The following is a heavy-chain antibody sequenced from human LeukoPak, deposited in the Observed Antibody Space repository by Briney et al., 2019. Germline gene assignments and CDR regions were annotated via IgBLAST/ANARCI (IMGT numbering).Heavy chain of an antibody. D-gene: IGHD1-14*01. Sequence: GGSLRRSCAASGFTFSTYWMHWVRQAPGKGLVWVSRINSDGSSTTYADSVKGRFTISRDNAKNTLYLQMNSLRAEDTAVYYCAKDHDHIYYYGMDVWGQGTTVTVSS. CDR3: AKDHDHIYYYGMDV. J-gene: IGHJ6*02. CDR2: INSDGSST. CDR1: GFTFSTYW. V-gene: IGHV3-74*01.